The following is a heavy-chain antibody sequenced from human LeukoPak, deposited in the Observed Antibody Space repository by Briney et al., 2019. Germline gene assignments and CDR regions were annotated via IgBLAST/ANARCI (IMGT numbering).Heavy chain of an antibody. D-gene: IGHD6-13*01. Sequence: GGSLRLSCVASGFTFSTYWMSWVRQAPGKGLEWLANIKEDGTGKNHVDSVKGRFTISRDNAKNSLYLQMNGLRAEDAAVYYCAREIPQQLVAMDVWGQGTTVTVSS. CDR3: AREIPQQLVAMDV. CDR2: IKEDGTGK. V-gene: IGHV3-7*04. J-gene: IGHJ6*02. CDR1: GFTFSTYW.